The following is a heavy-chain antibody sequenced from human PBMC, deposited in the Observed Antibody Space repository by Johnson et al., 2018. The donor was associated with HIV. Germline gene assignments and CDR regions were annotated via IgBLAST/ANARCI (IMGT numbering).Heavy chain of an antibody. CDR3: TTDYHVVFVAFDI. J-gene: IGHJ3*02. V-gene: IGHV3-15*01. CDR2: IKTKTDGGTT. Sequence: VQLVESGGGVVPPGGSLRLSCAASGFTFDDYTMHWVRQAPGKGLEWVGRIKTKTDGGTTDYAAPVKGRFTISRDDSKNTLYMQMNSLKTEDAAVYYCTTDYHVVFVAFDIWGQGTMVTVSS. CDR1: GFTFDDYT. D-gene: IGHD1-14*01.